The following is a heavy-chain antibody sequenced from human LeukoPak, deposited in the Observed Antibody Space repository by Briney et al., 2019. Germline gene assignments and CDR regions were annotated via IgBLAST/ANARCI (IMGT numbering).Heavy chain of an antibody. Sequence: PSETLSLTCTVSGGSISSSGYYWGWIRQPPGKGLEWIGSIYYSGSTYYNPSLKSRVTISVDTSKNQFSLKLSSVTAADTAVYYCANNSFDYYRSGSYSVDYWGQGTLVTVSS. CDR1: GGSISSSGYY. CDR3: ANNSFDYYRSGSYSVDY. V-gene: IGHV4-39*07. CDR2: IYYSGST. J-gene: IGHJ4*02. D-gene: IGHD3-10*01.